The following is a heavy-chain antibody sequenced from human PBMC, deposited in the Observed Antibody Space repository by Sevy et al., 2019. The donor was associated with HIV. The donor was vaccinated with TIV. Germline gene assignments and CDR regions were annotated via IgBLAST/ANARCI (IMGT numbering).Heavy chain of an antibody. Sequence: ASVKVSCKASGYTFTSYDINWVRQATGQGLEWMGWMNSNSGNTGYAQKFQGRGTMTRNTSISTAYMELSSLRSEDTAVYYCARYYYDSSGYYDYNGMDVWGQGTTVTDSS. D-gene: IGHD3-22*01. CDR3: ARYYYDSSGYYDYNGMDV. J-gene: IGHJ6*02. CDR2: MNSNSGNT. V-gene: IGHV1-8*01. CDR1: GYTFTSYD.